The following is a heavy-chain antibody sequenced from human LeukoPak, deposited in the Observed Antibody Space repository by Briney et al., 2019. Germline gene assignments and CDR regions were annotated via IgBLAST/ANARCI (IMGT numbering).Heavy chain of an antibody. CDR1: GESINSFY. CDR2: IYSSGST. CDR3: ARDVVAAAGSFDY. J-gene: IGHJ4*02. D-gene: IGHD6-13*01. V-gene: IGHV4-4*07. Sequence: SETLSLTCNVSGESINSFYWSWIRQPAGKGLEWIGRIYSSGSTNYSPSLKSRVTMSVDTSKNQFSLKLSSVTAADTAVYYCARDVVAAAGSFDYWGQGTQVTVSS.